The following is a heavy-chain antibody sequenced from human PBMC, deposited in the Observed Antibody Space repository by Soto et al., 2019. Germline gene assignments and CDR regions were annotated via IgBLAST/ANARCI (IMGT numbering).Heavy chain of an antibody. CDR1: GFTFSSYG. V-gene: IGHV3-30*18. CDR2: ISYDGSNK. D-gene: IGHD5-18*01. Sequence: GGSLRLSCAASGFTFSSYGMHWVRQAPGKGLEWVAVISYDGSNKYYADSVKGRFTISRDNSKNTLYLQMNSLRAEDTAVYYCAKALGYSYGIPCFDYWGQGTLVTVSS. J-gene: IGHJ4*02. CDR3: AKALGYSYGIPCFDY.